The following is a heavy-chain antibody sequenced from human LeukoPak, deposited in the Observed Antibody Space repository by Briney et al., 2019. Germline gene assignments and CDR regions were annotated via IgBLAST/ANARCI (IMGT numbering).Heavy chain of an antibody. J-gene: IGHJ4*02. D-gene: IGHD6-19*01. CDR1: GFTFSNYG. V-gene: IGHV3-30*02. Sequence: GGSLRLSCAASGFTFSNYGMHWVRQAPGKRLEWVAFIRYDGSEKYFAESVKGRFTISRDNSKDMLHLQMNSLRAEDTAVYYCAKGRGSSGYIYFDYWGQGTLVTVSS. CDR3: AKGRGSSGYIYFDY. CDR2: IRYDGSEK.